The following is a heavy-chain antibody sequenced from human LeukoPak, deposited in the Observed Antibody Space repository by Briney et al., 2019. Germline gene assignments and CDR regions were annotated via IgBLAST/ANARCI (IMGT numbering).Heavy chain of an antibody. CDR1: GDSVSSNSAA. Sequence: SQTLSLTCAISGDSVSSNSAAWNWIRQSPSRGLEWLGRTYYRSKWYKDYAVSVKSRITINPDTSKNQFSLQLNSVTPEDTAVYYCARDPGYGRERGYSGYDEPYYFDYWGQGTLVTVSS. CDR2: TYYRSKWYK. D-gene: IGHD5-12*01. V-gene: IGHV6-1*01. J-gene: IGHJ4*02. CDR3: ARDPGYGRERGYSGYDEPYYFDY.